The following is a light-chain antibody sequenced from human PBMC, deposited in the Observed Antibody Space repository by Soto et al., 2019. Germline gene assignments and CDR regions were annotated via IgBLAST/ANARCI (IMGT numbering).Light chain of an antibody. CDR3: TSYDAAYSFFLV. Sequence: QSALTQPPSASGSPGQSVTISCTGTSSDVGAYNYVSWYQQLPGKAPKLMIYEVSKRPSGVPDRFSGSKSGNTASLTVSGRLADEEADYYYTSYDAAYSFFLVFGTGTKLTVL. CDR2: EVS. V-gene: IGLV2-8*01. J-gene: IGLJ1*01. CDR1: SSDVGAYNY.